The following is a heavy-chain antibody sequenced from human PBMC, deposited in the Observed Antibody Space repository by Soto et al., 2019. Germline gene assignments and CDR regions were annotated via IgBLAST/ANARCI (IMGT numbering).Heavy chain of an antibody. CDR3: AGHSIAAAGWDAFDI. D-gene: IGHD6-13*01. J-gene: IGHJ3*02. V-gene: IGHV4-31*03. CDR1: GGSISSGGYY. Sequence: QVQLQESGPGLVKPSQTLSLTCTVSGGSISSGGYYWSWIRQHPGKGLEWIGYIYYSGSTYYNPALKRRVTISVNTSKNQFSLKLSSVTAADTAVYYCAGHSIAAAGWDAFDIWGQGTMVTVSS. CDR2: IYYSGST.